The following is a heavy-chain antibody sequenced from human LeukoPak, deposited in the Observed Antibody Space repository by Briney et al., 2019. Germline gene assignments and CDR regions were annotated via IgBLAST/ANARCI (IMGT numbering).Heavy chain of an antibody. J-gene: IGHJ6*03. CDR3: ARGPNYLSYYYSYMDV. D-gene: IGHD4/OR15-4a*01. Sequence: ASVKVSCKASGYTFTNYGINWVRQASGQGLEWMGWVNPHSGNTGFAEKFQGRLTLSRDTSISTAYMELSSLRSEDTAVYFCARGPNYLSYYYSYMDVWGKGTTVTVSS. CDR2: VNPHSGNT. CDR1: GYTFTNYG. V-gene: IGHV1-8*03.